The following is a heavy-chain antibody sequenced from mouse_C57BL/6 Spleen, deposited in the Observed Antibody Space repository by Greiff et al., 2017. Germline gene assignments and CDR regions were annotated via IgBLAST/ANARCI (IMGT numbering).Heavy chain of an antibody. D-gene: IGHD1-1*01. CDR3: ARRGGSSPHWYFDV. CDR1: GYTFTDYY. CDR2: INPYNGGT. V-gene: IGHV1-19*01. J-gene: IGHJ1*03. Sequence: EVQLQQSGPVLVKPGASVKMSCKASGYTFTDYYMNWVKQSHGKSLEWIGVINPYNGGTSYNQKFKGKATLTVDKSSSTAYMELNSRTSEDSAVYYCARRGGSSPHWYFDVWGTGTTVTVSS.